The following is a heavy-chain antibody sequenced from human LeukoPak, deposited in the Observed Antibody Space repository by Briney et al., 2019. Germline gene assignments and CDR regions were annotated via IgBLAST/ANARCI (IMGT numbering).Heavy chain of an antibody. J-gene: IGHJ6*03. CDR2: IYYSGST. Sequence: SETLSLTCTVSGGSISSYYWSWIRQPPGKGLEWIGYIYYSGSTNNNPSPKSRVTISVDTSKNQFSLKLSSVTAADTAVYYCARVTYGSSPDYYYYYYMDVWGKGTTVTVSS. D-gene: IGHD6-13*01. V-gene: IGHV4-59*01. CDR1: GGSISSYY. CDR3: ARVTYGSSPDYYYYYYMDV.